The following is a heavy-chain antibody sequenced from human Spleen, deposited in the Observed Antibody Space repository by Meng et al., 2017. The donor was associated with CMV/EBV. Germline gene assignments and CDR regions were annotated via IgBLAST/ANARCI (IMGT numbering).Heavy chain of an antibody. V-gene: IGHV1-2*02. CDR1: GYTFTGYN. J-gene: IGHJ5*02. D-gene: IGHD6-19*01. CDR2: INPNSGGT. CDR3: AREGGAVAGPRQNWFDP. Sequence: ASVKVSCKASGYTFTGYNIHWVRQAPGQGLEWMGWINPNSGGTIYAQKFQGRVTMTRDTSISTAYMELSRLRSDDTAVYYCAREGGAVAGPRQNWFDPWGQGTLVTVSS.